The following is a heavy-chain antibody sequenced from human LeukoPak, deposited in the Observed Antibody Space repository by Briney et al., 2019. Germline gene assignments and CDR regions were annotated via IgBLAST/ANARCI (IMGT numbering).Heavy chain of an antibody. J-gene: IGHJ6*03. D-gene: IGHD6-19*01. CDR3: ARRADSSGWYYYYYYYMDV. CDR2: IYYSGST. V-gene: IGHV4-39*07. Sequence: KASETLSLTCTVSGGSISSSSYYWGWIRQPPGKGLEWIGSIYYSGSTYYNPSLKSRVTISVDTSKSQFSLKLSSVTAADTAVYYCARRADSSGWYYYYYYYMDVWGKGTTVTISS. CDR1: GGSISSSSYY.